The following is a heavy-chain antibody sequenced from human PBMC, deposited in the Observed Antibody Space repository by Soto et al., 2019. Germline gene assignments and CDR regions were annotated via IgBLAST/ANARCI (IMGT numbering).Heavy chain of an antibody. D-gene: IGHD2-21*02. CDR1: GDSISSTNW. J-gene: IGHJ3*02. CDR3: ARDGSQILVTGIRAFDI. CDR2: IYHSGNT. V-gene: IGHV4-4*02. Sequence: SETLSPTCAVSGDSISSTNWWSWVRQPPGKGLEWIGEIYHSGNTKYSPSLKSRVTISIDKSKNQFSLKLSSVTAADTAVSYCARDGSQILVTGIRAFDIWGQGTMVTVSS.